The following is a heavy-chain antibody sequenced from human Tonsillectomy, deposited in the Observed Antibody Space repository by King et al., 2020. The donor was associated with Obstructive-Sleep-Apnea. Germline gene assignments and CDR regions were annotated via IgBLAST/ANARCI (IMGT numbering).Heavy chain of an antibody. CDR2: IHWDDDK. D-gene: IGHD3-3*01. J-gene: IGHJ3*02. CDR1: GFSLSTTGVG. Sequence: ITLQESGPTLVKPPQTLTLTCTFSGFSLSTTGVGVGWIRQPPGKALEWLALIHWDDDKRYSPSLKSRLTITKDTSKNQVVLILTNMDPVDTATYYCALLLEPTFAFDIWGQGKMVTVSS. V-gene: IGHV2-5*02. CDR3: ALLLEPTFAFDI.